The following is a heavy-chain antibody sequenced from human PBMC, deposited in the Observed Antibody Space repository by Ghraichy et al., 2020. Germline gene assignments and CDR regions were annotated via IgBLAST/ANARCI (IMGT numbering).Heavy chain of an antibody. J-gene: IGHJ4*02. CDR3: VKDGPDY. Sequence: GGSLRLSCTASGLTFSNYWMHWVRQTPGKGLSYVSGIRGDGRDTAFGDSVKGRFTVSRDNAQNTLYLQMNRLRVEDTAVYFCVKDGPDYWGQGTLVTVSS. CDR2: IRGDGRDT. CDR1: GLTFSNYW. V-gene: IGHV3-74*03.